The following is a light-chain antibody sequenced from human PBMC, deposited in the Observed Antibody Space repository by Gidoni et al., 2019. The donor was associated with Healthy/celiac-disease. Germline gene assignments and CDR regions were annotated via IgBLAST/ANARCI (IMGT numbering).Light chain of an antibody. J-gene: IGKJ4*01. CDR3: QQYYSTPPT. CDR1: QSVLYSSTNKTY. CDR2: WAS. V-gene: IGKV4-1*01. Sequence: DIVMTQSPASLAVSLGERATINCKSSQSVLYSSTNKTYLAWYQQKPGQPPKLLIYWASTRESGVPDRFIGSGSGTDFTLTISSLQAEDVAVYYCQQYYSTPPTFGGGTKVEIK.